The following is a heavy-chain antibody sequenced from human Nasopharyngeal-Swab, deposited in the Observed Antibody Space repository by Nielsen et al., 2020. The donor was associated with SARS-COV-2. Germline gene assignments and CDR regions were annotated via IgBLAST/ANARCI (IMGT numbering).Heavy chain of an antibody. J-gene: IGHJ6*02. CDR1: GFTVSSNY. D-gene: IGHD2-15*01. CDR3: ARDLVAYGMDV. CDR2: IYSGGST. Sequence: GESLKISCAASGFTVSSNYMSWVRQAPGKGLEWVSVIYSGGSTYYADSVKGRFTISRDNSKNTLYLQMNSLRAEDTAVYYCARDLVAYGMDVWGQGTTVTVSS. V-gene: IGHV3-53*01.